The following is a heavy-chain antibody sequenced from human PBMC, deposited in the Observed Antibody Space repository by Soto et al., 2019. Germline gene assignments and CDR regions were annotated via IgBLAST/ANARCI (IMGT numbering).Heavy chain of an antibody. CDR2: INHSGST. CDR3: ARAGNTYYYYGMDV. V-gene: IGHV4-34*01. J-gene: IGHJ6*02. D-gene: IGHD3-10*01. Sequence: PSETLSLTCAVYGVSFSGYYWSWIRQPPGKGLEWIGEINHSGSTNYNPSLKSRVTISVDTSKNQFSLKLSSVTAADTAVYYCARAGNTYYYYGMDVWGQGTTVTVSS. CDR1: GVSFSGYY.